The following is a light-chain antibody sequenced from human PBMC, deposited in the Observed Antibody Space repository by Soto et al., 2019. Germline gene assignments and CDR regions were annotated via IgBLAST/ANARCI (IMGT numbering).Light chain of an antibody. CDR2: DVS. CDR3: YSYTSSSTVL. Sequence: QSVLTQPASVSGSPGQSITISCTGIGSDIGGYNYVSWYQQLPGKAPKLMIYDVSNRRSGVSNRFSGSKSGNTASLTISGLQAEDEADYYCYSYTSSSTVLFGGGTKLTVL. CDR1: GSDIGGYNY. V-gene: IGLV2-14*03. J-gene: IGLJ2*01.